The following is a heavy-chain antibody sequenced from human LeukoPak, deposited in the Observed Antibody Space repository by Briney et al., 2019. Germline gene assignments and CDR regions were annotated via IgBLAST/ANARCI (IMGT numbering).Heavy chain of an antibody. CDR2: IYTSGST. J-gene: IGHJ6*04. CDR1: GGSISSGSYY. Sequence: PSETLSLTCTVSGGSISSGSYYWSWIRQPAGKGLEWIGRIYTSGSTNYNPSLKSRVTISVDTSKNQFSLKLSSVTAADTAVYYCARTASWNYRGMDVWGKGTTVTVSS. V-gene: IGHV4-61*02. CDR3: ARTASWNYRGMDV. D-gene: IGHD1-7*01.